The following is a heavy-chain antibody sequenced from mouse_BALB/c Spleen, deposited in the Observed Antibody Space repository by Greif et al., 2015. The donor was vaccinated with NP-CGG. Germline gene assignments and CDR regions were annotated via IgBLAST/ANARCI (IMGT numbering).Heavy chain of an antibody. J-gene: IGHJ1*01. Sequence: DVMLVESGGGLVQPGGSRKLSCAASGFTFSSFGMHWVRQAPEKGLEWVAYISSGSSTIYYADTVKGRFTISRDNPKNPLFLQMTSLRSEDTAMYYCARKFLDWYFDVWGAGTTVTVSS. CDR3: ARKFLDWYFDV. D-gene: IGHD2-10*02. CDR2: ISSGSSTI. CDR1: GFTFSSFG. V-gene: IGHV5-17*02.